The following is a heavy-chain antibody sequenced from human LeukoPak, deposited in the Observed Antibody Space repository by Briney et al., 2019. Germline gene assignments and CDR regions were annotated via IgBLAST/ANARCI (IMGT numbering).Heavy chain of an antibody. J-gene: IGHJ4*02. D-gene: IGHD3-22*01. CDR1: GGSVSSGNYY. Sequence: SETLSLTCSVSGGSVSSGNYYWSWIRQPPGKGLEWIGYIYCSGSTNYNPSLKSRVTISVDTSKNQFSLKLSSVTAADTAVYYCARDPSGYFNYWGQGTLATVSS. CDR3: ARDPSGYFNY. CDR2: IYCSGST. V-gene: IGHV4-61*01.